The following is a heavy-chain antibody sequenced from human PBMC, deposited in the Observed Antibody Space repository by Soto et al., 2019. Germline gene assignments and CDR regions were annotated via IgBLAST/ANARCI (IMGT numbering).Heavy chain of an antibody. J-gene: IGHJ4*02. CDR1: GFIFSSYG. Sequence: QVQLVESGGGVVQPGRSLRLSCAASGFIFSSYGMHWVRQAPGKGLEWVAVIWYDGSNKYYADSVKGRFTISKDNSKNRLYLQMNSLRAEDTAVYYCARDPYGSGSYPDYWGQGTLVTVSS. D-gene: IGHD3-10*01. V-gene: IGHV3-33*01. CDR2: IWYDGSNK. CDR3: ARDPYGSGSYPDY.